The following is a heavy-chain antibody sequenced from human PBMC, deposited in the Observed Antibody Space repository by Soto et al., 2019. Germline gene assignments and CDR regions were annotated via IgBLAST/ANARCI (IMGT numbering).Heavy chain of an antibody. Sequence: LTCAVSGYSISSGYYWGWIRQPPGKGLEWIGSIYHSGSTYYNPSLKSRVTISVDTSKNQFSLKLSSVTAADTAVYYCARGGRFLEWFTYYYYYYGMDVWGQGTTVTVSS. V-gene: IGHV4-38-2*01. D-gene: IGHD3-3*01. J-gene: IGHJ6*02. CDR2: IYHSGST. CDR3: ARGGRFLEWFTYYYYYYGMDV. CDR1: GYSISSGYY.